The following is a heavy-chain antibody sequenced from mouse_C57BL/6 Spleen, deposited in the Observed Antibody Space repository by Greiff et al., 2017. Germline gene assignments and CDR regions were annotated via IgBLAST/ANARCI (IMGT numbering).Heavy chain of an antibody. Sequence: QVQLQQPGTELVKPAASVKLSCKASGYTFTSYWMHWVKQRPGQGLEWIGNINPSNGGTNYNEKFKSKATLTVDKSSSTAYMQLSSLTSEDSAVYYCARSGYYDSSYWYFDVWGTGTTVTVSS. D-gene: IGHD1-1*01. CDR2: INPSNGGT. V-gene: IGHV1-53*01. CDR1: GYTFTSYW. CDR3: ARSGYYDSSYWYFDV. J-gene: IGHJ1*03.